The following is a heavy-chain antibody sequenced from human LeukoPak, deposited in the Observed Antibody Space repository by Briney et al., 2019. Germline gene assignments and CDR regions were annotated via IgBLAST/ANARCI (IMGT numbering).Heavy chain of an antibody. CDR1: GGTFSSYA. J-gene: IGHJ4*02. V-gene: IGHV1-69*06. CDR2: IIPIFGTA. Sequence: SVKVSCKASGGTFSSYAISWVRQAPGQGLEWMGGIIPIFGTANYAQKFQGRVTITADKSTSTAYMELSSLRSEDTAVYYCVKVGIPNNYGQGFDYWGQGTLVTVSS. CDR3: VKVGIPNNYGQGFDY. D-gene: IGHD5-18*01.